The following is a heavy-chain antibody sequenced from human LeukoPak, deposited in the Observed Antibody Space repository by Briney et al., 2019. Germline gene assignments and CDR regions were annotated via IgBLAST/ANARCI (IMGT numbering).Heavy chain of an antibody. J-gene: IGHJ4*02. D-gene: IGHD2-15*01. V-gene: IGHV3-21*01. CDR3: ARVVTGWYFDYFDY. CDR1: GFTFSSCS. Sequence: GGSLRLSCAASGFTFSSCSMNWVRQAPGKGLEWVSSISSSSSYIYYADSVKGRFTISRDNAKNSLYLQMNSLRAEDTAVYYCARVVTGWYFDYFDYWGQGTLVTVSS. CDR2: ISSSSSYI.